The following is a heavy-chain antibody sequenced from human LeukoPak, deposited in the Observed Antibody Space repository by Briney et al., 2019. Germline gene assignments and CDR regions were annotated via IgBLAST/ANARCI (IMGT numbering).Heavy chain of an antibody. V-gene: IGHV3-7*01. D-gene: IGHD6-13*01. CDR3: ARDSSSSWEQNY. J-gene: IGHJ4*02. CDR2: IKQDGSEK. CDR1: GFTFSNAW. Sequence: GGSLRLSCATSGFTFSNAWMNWVRQAPGKGLEWVANIKQDGSEKYYVDSVKGRFTISRDNAKNSLYLQMNSLRAEDTAVYYCARDSSSSWEQNYWGQGTLVTVTS.